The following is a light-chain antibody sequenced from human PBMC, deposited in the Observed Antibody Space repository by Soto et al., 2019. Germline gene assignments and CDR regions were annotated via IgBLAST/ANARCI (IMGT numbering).Light chain of an antibody. CDR3: TSYTSASTLV. V-gene: IGLV2-14*01. CDR2: EAA. J-gene: IGLJ2*01. Sequence: QSALTQPASVSGSPGQSITISCTGTSDDIGANNYVSWYQHHPGKAPKILIYEAAHRPSGISHRFSGSKSGNTASLTISRLQAEDEADYFCTSYTSASTLVFGGGTKLPVL. CDR1: SDDIGANNY.